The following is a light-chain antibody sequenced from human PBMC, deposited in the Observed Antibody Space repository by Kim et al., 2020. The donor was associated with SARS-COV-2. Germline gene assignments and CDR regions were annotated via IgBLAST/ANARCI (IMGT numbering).Light chain of an antibody. CDR2: RNN. CDR3: QIWDIDTV. J-gene: IGLJ2*01. CDR1: NIGRKS. V-gene: IGLV3-9*01. Sequence: VAVDLGRTARITCEGNNIGRKSVHWYQKRPGQAPVLVISRNNNRPSEIPERFSGSNSGDTATLTISRTQAGDEADYYCQIWDIDTVFGGGTQLTVL.